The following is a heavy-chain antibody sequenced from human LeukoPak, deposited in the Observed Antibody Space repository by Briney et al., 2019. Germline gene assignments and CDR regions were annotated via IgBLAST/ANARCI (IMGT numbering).Heavy chain of an antibody. D-gene: IGHD3-10*01. CDR3: ARHSAPYYYGSGSFDY. J-gene: IGHJ4*02. V-gene: IGHV4-39*07. Sequence: SETLSLTCTVSGGSISSSSYYWGWIRQPPGKGLEWIGSIYYSGSTYYNPSLKSRVTISVDTSKNQFSLKLSSVTAADTAVYYCARHSAPYYYGSGSFDYWGQGTLVTVSS. CDR2: IYYSGST. CDR1: GGSISSSSYY.